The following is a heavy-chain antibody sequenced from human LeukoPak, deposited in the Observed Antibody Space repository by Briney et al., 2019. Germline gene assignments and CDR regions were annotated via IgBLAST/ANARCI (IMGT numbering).Heavy chain of an antibody. Sequence: ASVKVSCKVSGYTLTELSMHWVRQAPGKGLEWMGGFDPEDGETIYAQKFQGRVTMTEDTSTDTAYMELSSLRSEDTAVYYCATYYYDSSGYYLDYWGQGTLVTVSS. CDR2: FDPEDGET. V-gene: IGHV1-24*01. J-gene: IGHJ4*02. CDR1: GYTLTELS. D-gene: IGHD3-22*01. CDR3: ATYYYDSSGYYLDY.